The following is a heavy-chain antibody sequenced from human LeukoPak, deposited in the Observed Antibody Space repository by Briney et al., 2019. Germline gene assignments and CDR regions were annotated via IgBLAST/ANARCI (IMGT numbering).Heavy chain of an antibody. J-gene: IGHJ4*02. CDR3: ARDPTTVTTGNDY. V-gene: IGHV1-18*01. Sequence: GASVKVSCKASGYTFTSYGINWVRQAPGQGLEWMGWIRVHNGNTNYAQKLQGRVTMTTDTSTSTAYMELRSLRSDDTALYYCARDPTTVTTGNDYWGQGTLVTVSS. CDR2: IRVHNGNT. CDR1: GYTFTSYG. D-gene: IGHD4-17*01.